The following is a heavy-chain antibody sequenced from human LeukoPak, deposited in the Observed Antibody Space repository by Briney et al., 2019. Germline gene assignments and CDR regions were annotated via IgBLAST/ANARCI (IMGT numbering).Heavy chain of an antibody. Sequence: GGSLRLSCAASGFTFSSYGMHWVRQAPGKGLEWVAVIWFDGSNKYYADSVKGRFTISRDNSKNTLYLQMNSLRPEDTAVYYCARDPVPAAARHFDYWGQGTLVTVSS. V-gene: IGHV3-33*01. CDR3: ARDPVPAAARHFDY. CDR1: GFTFSSYG. D-gene: IGHD2-2*01. J-gene: IGHJ4*02. CDR2: IWFDGSNK.